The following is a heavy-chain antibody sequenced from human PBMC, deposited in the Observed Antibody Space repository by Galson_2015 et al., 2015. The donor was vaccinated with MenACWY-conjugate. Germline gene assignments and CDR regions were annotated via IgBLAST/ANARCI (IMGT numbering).Heavy chain of an antibody. CDR2: ISSASTTI. D-gene: IGHD3-22*01. Sequence: SLRLSCAVSGFTFSSYSMNWVRQAPGKGLEWVSYISSASTTIYYADSVKGRFTISRDNARNSLYLQMNSLRAEDTSVYYCARGPKTQYYDSSGYYSLDYWGQGTLVTVSS. CDR3: ARGPKTQYYDSSGYYSLDY. CDR1: GFTFSSYS. V-gene: IGHV3-48*04. J-gene: IGHJ4*02.